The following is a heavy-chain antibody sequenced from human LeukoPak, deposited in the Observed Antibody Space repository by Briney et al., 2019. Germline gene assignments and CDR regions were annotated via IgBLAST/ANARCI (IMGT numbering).Heavy chain of an antibody. V-gene: IGHV3-21*01. CDR3: ARGDFWSTSGAFDI. J-gene: IGHJ3*02. Sequence: MTGGSLRLSCAASGFTFSGYSMNWVRQAPGKGLEWVSSISSSSTYIYYADSVKGRFTISGDNAKNSLYLQMNSLRAEDTAVYYCARGDFWSTSGAFDIWGQGTMVTVSS. CDR2: ISSSSTYI. D-gene: IGHD3-3*01. CDR1: GFTFSGYS.